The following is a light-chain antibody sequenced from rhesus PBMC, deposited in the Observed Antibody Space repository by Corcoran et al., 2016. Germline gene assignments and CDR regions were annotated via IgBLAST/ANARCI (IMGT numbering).Light chain of an antibody. J-gene: IGKJ4*01. CDR2: NTF. V-gene: IGKV1-25*01. CDR1: QGISSY. Sequence: DIQMTQSPSSLSASVGDRVTITCRASQGISSYLDWYQQNTGKAPNLLIYNTFTLHSVVPSRFSGSGSGTDLTLTINSLQPEEFATYYCQQRNSYPATFGGGTKVEIK. CDR3: QQRNSYPAT.